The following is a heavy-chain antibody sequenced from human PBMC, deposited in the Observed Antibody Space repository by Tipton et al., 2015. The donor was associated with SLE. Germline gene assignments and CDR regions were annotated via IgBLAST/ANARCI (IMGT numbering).Heavy chain of an antibody. V-gene: IGHV3-53*04. J-gene: IGHJ4*02. CDR3: ARDQRGYCSGGSGGH. Sequence: VQLVQSGGGLVQPGGSLRLSCAASGFTVSSNYMSWVRQAPGKGLEWVSVIYSGGSTYYADSVKGRFTISRDNSKNTLYLQMNSLRAEDTAVYYCARDQRGYCSGGSGGHWGQGTLVTVSS. CDR2: IYSGGST. CDR1: GFTVSSNY. D-gene: IGHD2-15*01.